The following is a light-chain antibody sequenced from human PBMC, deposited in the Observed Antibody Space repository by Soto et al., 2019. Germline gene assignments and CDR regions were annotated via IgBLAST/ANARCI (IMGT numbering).Light chain of an antibody. J-gene: IGKJ4*01. CDR2: DAS. Sequence: DIQMTQSPSTLSASVGDRVTITCRASQTISNWLAWYQQKPGKAPKVLIFDASTLDGGVPSRFSGRRSGTDFTLTISSLQPSDFATYYCKQYNTYPLTFGGGTKVAI. CDR3: KQYNTYPLT. CDR1: QTISNW. V-gene: IGKV1-5*01.